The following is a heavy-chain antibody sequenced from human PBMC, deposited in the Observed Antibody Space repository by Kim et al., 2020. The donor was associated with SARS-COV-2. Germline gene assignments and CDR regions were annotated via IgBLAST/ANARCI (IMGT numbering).Heavy chain of an antibody. CDR3: AKARSGSYLDAFDI. CDR2: ISYDGSNK. CDR1: GFTFSNYG. V-gene: IGHV3-30*18. J-gene: IGHJ3*02. Sequence: GGSLRLSCAASGFTFSNYGMHWVRQAPGKGLEWVAVISYDGSNKYYADSVKGRFTISRDNSKNTLYLQMNSLRAEDTAVYYCAKARSGSYLDAFDIWGQGTMVTVSS. D-gene: IGHD1-26*01.